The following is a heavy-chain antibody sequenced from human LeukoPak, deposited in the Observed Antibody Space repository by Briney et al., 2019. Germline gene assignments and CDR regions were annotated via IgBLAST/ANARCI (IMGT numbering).Heavy chain of an antibody. CDR1: GGSISSSSYY. J-gene: IGHJ6*03. CDR2: IYYSGST. V-gene: IGHV4-39*07. D-gene: IGHD6-19*01. Sequence: KTSETLSLTCTVSGGSISSSSYYWGWIRQPPGKGLEWIGSIYYSGSTYYNPSLKSRVTISVDTSKNQFSLKLSSVTAADTAVYYCARVEAGLVAGDYYYYMDVWGKGTTVTVSS. CDR3: ARVEAGLVAGDYYYYMDV.